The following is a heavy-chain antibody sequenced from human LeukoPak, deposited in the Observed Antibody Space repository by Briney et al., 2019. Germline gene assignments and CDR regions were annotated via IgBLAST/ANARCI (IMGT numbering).Heavy chain of an antibody. D-gene: IGHD3-9*01. J-gene: IGHJ5*02. CDR1: GDSISSRSFY. CDR2: IYYSGTT. Sequence: SETLSLTCTISGDSISSRSFYWGWIRQSPGKGLEWIGSIYYSGTTYYNPSLKSRVTISVDTSKNQFSLKLSSVTAADTAVYYCARDQRYFDWSPHGWFDPWGQGTLVTVSS. V-gene: IGHV4-39*07. CDR3: ARDQRYFDWSPHGWFDP.